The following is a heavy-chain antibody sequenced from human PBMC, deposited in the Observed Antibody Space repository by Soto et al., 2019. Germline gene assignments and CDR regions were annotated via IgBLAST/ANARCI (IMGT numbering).Heavy chain of an antibody. CDR3: ARGYYDSSGYYLSYAFDI. CDR2: ISAYNGNT. J-gene: IGHJ3*02. V-gene: IGHV1-18*01. CDR1: GYTFTSYG. D-gene: IGHD3-22*01. Sequence: GASVKVSCKASGYTFTSYGISCVRQAPGQGLEWMGWISAYNGNTNYAQKLQGRVTVTTDTSTSTAYMELRSLRSDDTAVYYCARGYYDSSGYYLSYAFDIWGQGTMVTVSS.